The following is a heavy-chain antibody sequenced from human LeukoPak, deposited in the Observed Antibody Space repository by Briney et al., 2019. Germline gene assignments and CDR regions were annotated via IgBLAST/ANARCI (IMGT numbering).Heavy chain of an antibody. D-gene: IGHD1-7*01. J-gene: IGHJ4*02. CDR1: GGSISSGGYY. CDR3: ARHWGRSITGTTSDY. Sequence: SETLSLTCTVSGGSISSGGYYWSWIRQHPGKGLEWIGYIYYSGSTYYNPSLKSRVTISVDTSKNQFSLKLSSVTAADTAVYYCARHWGRSITGTTSDYWGQGTLVTVSS. V-gene: IGHV4-31*03. CDR2: IYYSGST.